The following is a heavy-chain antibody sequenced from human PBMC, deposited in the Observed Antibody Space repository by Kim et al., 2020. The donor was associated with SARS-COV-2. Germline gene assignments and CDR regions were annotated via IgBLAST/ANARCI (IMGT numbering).Heavy chain of an antibody. Sequence: ASVKVSCKASGYTFTSYGISWVRQAPGQGLEWMGWISAYNGNTNYAQKLQGGVTMTTDTSTSTAYMELRSLRSDDTAVYYCARDPGYSSGWYAPNYYYYGMDVWGQGTTVTVSS. D-gene: IGHD6-19*01. J-gene: IGHJ6*02. V-gene: IGHV1-18*01. CDR2: ISAYNGNT. CDR3: ARDPGYSSGWYAPNYYYYGMDV. CDR1: GYTFTSYG.